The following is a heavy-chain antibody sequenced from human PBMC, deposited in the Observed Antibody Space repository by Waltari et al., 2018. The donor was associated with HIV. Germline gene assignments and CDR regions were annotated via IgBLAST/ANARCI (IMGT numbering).Heavy chain of an antibody. D-gene: IGHD3-22*01. J-gene: IGHJ4*02. CDR1: GFTFSSDG. CDR3: AKPRHYYDSSGLDY. CDR2: SRYYGVNE. V-gene: IGHV3-30*02. Sequence: QVQLVESGGGVVQPGGSLRLSCAASGFTFSSDGMPWVRQGPGRGLCGWAFSRYYGVNECYADSVNGRFTISRDNSTNTLYLQMNSRRAEDTAVYYCAKPRHYYDSSGLDYWGQRTLVTVSS.